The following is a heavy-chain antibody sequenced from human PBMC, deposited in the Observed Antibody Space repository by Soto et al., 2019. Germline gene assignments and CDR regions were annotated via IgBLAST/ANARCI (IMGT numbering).Heavy chain of an antibody. CDR2: ISTYNGNT. Sequence: QVQLVQSGAEVKKPGASVKVSCKASGYIFMSYGISWVRQAPGQGLEWMGWISTYNGNTNYAQKLQGRVTMTTETSTSTAYIELRSLRSDDTAVYYCARDRRNDFWSGQKENCFDPWGQGTLVTVSS. CDR1: GYIFMSYG. V-gene: IGHV1-18*01. J-gene: IGHJ5*02. CDR3: ARDRRNDFWSGQKENCFDP. D-gene: IGHD3-3*01.